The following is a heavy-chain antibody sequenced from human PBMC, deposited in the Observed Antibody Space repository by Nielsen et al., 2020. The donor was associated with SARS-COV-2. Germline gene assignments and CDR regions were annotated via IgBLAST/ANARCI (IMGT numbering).Heavy chain of an antibody. CDR3: ARQKRRELRDWFDP. V-gene: IGHV3-66*03. CDR1: GFNVSSHY. Sequence: GGSLRLSCAASGFNVSSHYMSWVRQAPGKGLDWVSLIYISGGTYYADSVEGRFSISRDNSDNTLFLQMNSLKIEDTAVYYCARQKRRELRDWFDPWGQGTLVTVSS. CDR2: IYISGGT. D-gene: IGHD1-26*01. J-gene: IGHJ5*02.